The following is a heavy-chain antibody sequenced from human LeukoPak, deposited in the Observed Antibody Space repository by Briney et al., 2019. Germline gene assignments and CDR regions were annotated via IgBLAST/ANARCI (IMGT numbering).Heavy chain of an antibody. V-gene: IGHV3-23*01. D-gene: IGHD3-9*01. Sequence: PGGSLRLSCAASGFTFSNYAMSWVRQAPGKGLEWVSAISTGGVGTYYADSVKGRFTISRDNSQNTLYLQMNSLRAEDTAIYYCAKRGSALRYFDFWGQGTLVTVSS. CDR3: AKRGSALRYFDF. CDR2: ISTGGVGT. J-gene: IGHJ4*02. CDR1: GFTFSNYA.